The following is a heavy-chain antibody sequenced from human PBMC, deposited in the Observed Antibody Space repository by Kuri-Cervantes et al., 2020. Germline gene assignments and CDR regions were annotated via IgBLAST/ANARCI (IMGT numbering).Heavy chain of an antibody. Sequence: GGSLRLSCAASGFTLSSYWMSWVRQAPGKGLEWVANIKQDGSEKYYVDSVKGRFTISRDNAKNSLYLQMNSLRAEDTAVYYCASGTELLWFGDYYYGMDVWGQGTTVTVSS. CDR1: GFTLSSYW. V-gene: IGHV3-7*01. CDR2: IKQDGSEK. J-gene: IGHJ6*02. D-gene: IGHD3-10*01. CDR3: ASGTELLWFGDYYYGMDV.